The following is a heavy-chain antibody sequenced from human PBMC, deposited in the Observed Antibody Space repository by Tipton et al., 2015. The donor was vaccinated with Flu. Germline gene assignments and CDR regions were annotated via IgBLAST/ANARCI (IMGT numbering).Heavy chain of an antibody. CDR3: ARVAHNWNYSIDY. CDR1: GGSVGSPYC. J-gene: IGHJ4*02. CDR2: IYYTGST. V-gene: IGHV4-61*01. D-gene: IGHD1-7*01. Sequence: TLSLTCSVSGGSVGSPYCWGWVRQPPGKGLQWIGNIYYTGSTNYNPSLKSRVTISVDTSKNQFSLKLSSVTAADTAVYYCARVAHNWNYSIDYWGQGTLVTVSS.